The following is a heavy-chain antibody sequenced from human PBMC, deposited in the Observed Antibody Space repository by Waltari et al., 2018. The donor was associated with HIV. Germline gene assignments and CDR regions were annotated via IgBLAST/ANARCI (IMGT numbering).Heavy chain of an antibody. CDR1: RFTCSSHW. CDR3: ATDVWRYFQH. V-gene: IGHV3-7*01. CDR2: IKPDESDK. D-gene: IGHD1-1*01. Sequence: EVQLVESGGGLVQPGGSLRLSCAASRFTCSSHWMSWLRQTPGKGLELVANIKPDESDKSYVDSVKGRFTISRDNAQNSLYLQMDSLRADDTGVYYCATDVWRYFQHWGQGTLVTV. J-gene: IGHJ1*01.